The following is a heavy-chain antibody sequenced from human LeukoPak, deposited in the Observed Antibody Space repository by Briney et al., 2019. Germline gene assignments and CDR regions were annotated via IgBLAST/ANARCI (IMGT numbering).Heavy chain of an antibody. J-gene: IGHJ6*03. D-gene: IGHD2-2*01. CDR1: GYSFTSYW. V-gene: IGHV5-51*01. Sequence: GEALKISCKGSGYSFTSYWIGWVRQMPGKVLEWMGIIYPGDSDTRYSPSFQGQVTISADKSISTAYLQWSSLKASDTAMYYCARQDIVVVPAANSYYYYMDVWGKGTTVTVSS. CDR3: ARQDIVVVPAANSYYYYMDV. CDR2: IYPGDSDT.